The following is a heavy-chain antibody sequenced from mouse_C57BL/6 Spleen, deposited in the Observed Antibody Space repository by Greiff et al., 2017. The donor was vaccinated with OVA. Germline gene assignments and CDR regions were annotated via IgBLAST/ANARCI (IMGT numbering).Heavy chain of an antibody. CDR3: ARTGTWGDWFAY. V-gene: IGHV1-64*01. CDR2: IHPNSGST. J-gene: IGHJ3*01. D-gene: IGHD4-1*01. Sequence: QVQLKQPGAELVKPGASVKLSCKASGYTFTSYWMHWVKQRPGQGLEWIGMIHPNSGSTNYNEKFKSKATLTVDKSSSTAYMQLSSLTSEDSAVYYWARTGTWGDWFAYWGQGTLVTVSA. CDR1: GYTFTSYW.